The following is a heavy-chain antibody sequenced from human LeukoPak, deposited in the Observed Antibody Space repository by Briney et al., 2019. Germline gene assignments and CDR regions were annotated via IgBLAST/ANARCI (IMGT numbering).Heavy chain of an antibody. CDR2: ISGSGGST. D-gene: IGHD3/OR15-3a*01. CDR3: ARDRRGAKWTYYFDY. V-gene: IGHV3-23*01. J-gene: IGHJ4*02. CDR1: GFTFSSDA. Sequence: GGSLRLSCAASGFTFSSDAMSWARQAPGKGLEWVSAISGSGGSTYYADSVKGRFTVSRDNTKNSLYLHMTSLRAEDTSVFYCARDRRGAKWTYYFDYWGQGALVTVSS.